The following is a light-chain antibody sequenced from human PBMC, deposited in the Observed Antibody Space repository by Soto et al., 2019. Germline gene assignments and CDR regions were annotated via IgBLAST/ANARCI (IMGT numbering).Light chain of an antibody. CDR1: QSVSSSY. CDR2: GAS. CDR3: QQYGSSPPTLT. J-gene: IGKJ4*01. Sequence: EFVLTQSPGTLSLSPGERATLSCRASQSVSSSYLAWYQQKPGQAPRLLLYGASSRATGIPDRFSGSGSGTDFTLTISRLEPEDFAVYYCQQYGSSPPTLTFGGGTKVEIK. V-gene: IGKV3-20*01.